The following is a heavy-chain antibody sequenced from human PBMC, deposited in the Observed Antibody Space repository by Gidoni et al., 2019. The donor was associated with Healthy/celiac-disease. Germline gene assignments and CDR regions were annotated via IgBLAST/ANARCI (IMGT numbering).Heavy chain of an antibody. CDR1: GFTFSRYW. CDR2: IKQDGSEK. D-gene: IGHD3-9*01. V-gene: IGHV3-7*03. Sequence: EVQLVESGGGLVQPGGSLRLSCAASGFTFSRYWMSWVRQAPGKGLEWVANIKQDGSEKYYVDAVKGRFTNSRDNAKNSLYLQMNSLRAEDTAVYYCARDGSAPILTGYYTDYWGQGTLVTVSS. J-gene: IGHJ4*02. CDR3: ARDGSAPILTGYYTDY.